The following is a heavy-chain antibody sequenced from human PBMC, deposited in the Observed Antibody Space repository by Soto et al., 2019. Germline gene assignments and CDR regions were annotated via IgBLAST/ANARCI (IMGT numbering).Heavy chain of an antibody. D-gene: IGHD2-21*01. V-gene: IGHV1-69*10. CDR3: ARDPDIVVVSDAFDI. CDR2: IIPILGIA. J-gene: IGHJ3*02. CDR1: GGTFSSYA. Sequence: KVSCKASGGTFSSYAISWVRQAPGQGLEWMGGIIPILGIANYAQKFQGRVTITADKSTSTAYMELSSLRSEDTAVYYCARDPDIVVVSDAFDIWGQGTMVTVSS.